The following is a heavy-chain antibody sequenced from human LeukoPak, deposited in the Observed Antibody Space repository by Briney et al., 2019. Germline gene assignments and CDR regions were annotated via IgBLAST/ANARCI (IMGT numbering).Heavy chain of an antibody. Sequence: GASVKVSCKASGYTFTGYYMHWVRQAPGQGLEWMGWINPNSGGTNYAQKFQGWVTMTRDTSISTAYMELSRLRSDDTAVYYCARGEYSSSPSYYYYGMDVWGQGTTVTVSS. V-gene: IGHV1-2*04. J-gene: IGHJ6*02. CDR1: GYTFTGYY. CDR2: INPNSGGT. CDR3: ARGEYSSSPSYYYYGMDV. D-gene: IGHD6-6*01.